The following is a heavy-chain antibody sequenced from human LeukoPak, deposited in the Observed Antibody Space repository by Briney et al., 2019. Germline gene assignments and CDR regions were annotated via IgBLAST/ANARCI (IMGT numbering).Heavy chain of an antibody. Sequence: GGSLRLSCAASGFTFRNFGIHWVRRAPGKGLEWVAFIRFDGSVKSYRDSVKGRFIISRDNSKSTLYLQMNSLRPEDTTMYYCTWYFYDSGRGAYDFWGQGTLVTVSS. J-gene: IGHJ4*02. CDR3: TWYFYDSGRGAYDF. CDR2: IRFDGSVK. V-gene: IGHV3-30*02. D-gene: IGHD3-10*01. CDR1: GFTFRNFG.